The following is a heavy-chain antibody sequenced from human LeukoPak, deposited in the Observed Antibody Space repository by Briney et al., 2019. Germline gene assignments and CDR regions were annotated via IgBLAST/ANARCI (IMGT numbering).Heavy chain of an antibody. D-gene: IGHD5-24*01. CDR1: GGSISSYY. CDR2: IYYSGST. J-gene: IGHJ5*02. V-gene: IGHV4-59*01. Sequence: ASETLSLTCTVSGGSISSYYWSWIRQPPGKGLEWIGYIYYSGSTNYNPSLKSRVTISVDTSKNQFSLKLSSVTAADTAVYYCGRRRVESATITEDNWFDPWGQGTLVTVSS. CDR3: GRRRVESATITEDNWFDP.